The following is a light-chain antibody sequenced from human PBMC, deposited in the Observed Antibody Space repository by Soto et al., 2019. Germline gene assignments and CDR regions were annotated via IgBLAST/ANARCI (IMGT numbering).Light chain of an antibody. J-gene: IGLJ1*01. CDR2: QDS. CDR3: QAWDSSTYV. CDR1: KLGDKY. Sequence: SYELTQPPSVSVSPGQTASITGSGDKLGDKYACWYQQKPGQSPVLVIYQDSKRPSGIPERFSGSNSGNTATLTISGTQAMDEADYYCQAWDSSTYVFGTGTKLTAL. V-gene: IGLV3-1*01.